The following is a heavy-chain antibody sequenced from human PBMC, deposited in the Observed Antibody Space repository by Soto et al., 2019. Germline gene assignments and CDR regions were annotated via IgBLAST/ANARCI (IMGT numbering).Heavy chain of an antibody. D-gene: IGHD4-17*01. J-gene: IGHJ6*03. V-gene: IGHV1-18*01. CDR2: ISAYNGNT. CDR3: ARDVRKVTTSYYYYYYMDV. Sequence: QVRLVQSGAEVKKPGASVKVSCKASGYTFTSYGISWVRQAPGQGLEWMGWISAYNGNTNYAQKLQGRVTMTTDTSTSTAYMELRSLRSDDTAVYYCARDVRKVTTSYYYYYYMDVWGKGTTVTVSS. CDR1: GYTFTSYG.